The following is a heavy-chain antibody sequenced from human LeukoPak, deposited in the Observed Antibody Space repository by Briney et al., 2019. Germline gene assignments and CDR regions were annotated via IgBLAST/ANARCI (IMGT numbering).Heavy chain of an antibody. J-gene: IGHJ6*02. CDR3: AREAARGPYSSSSYYYYGMDV. D-gene: IGHD6-6*01. Sequence: ASVRVSCKASGYTFTSYYMHWVRQAPGQGLEWMGIINPSGGSTSYAQKFQGGVTMTRDTSTSTVYMELSSLRSEDTAVYYCAREAARGPYSSSSYYYYGMDVWGQGTTVTVSS. CDR2: INPSGGST. V-gene: IGHV1-46*01. CDR1: GYTFTSYY.